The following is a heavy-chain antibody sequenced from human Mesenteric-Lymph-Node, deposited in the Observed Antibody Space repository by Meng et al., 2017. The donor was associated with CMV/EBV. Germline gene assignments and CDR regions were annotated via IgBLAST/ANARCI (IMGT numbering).Heavy chain of an antibody. Sequence: SVVGGGWIRQPTGKALEWLALIYWDDDKRYSPSLKSRLTITKDTSKNQVVLTMTNMDPVDMGTYYCAHKKELGYFDWLSKTGYFDYWGQGTLVTVSS. V-gene: IGHV2-5*02. CDR1: SVVG. CDR2: IYWDDDK. D-gene: IGHD3-9*01. J-gene: IGHJ4*02. CDR3: AHKKELGYFDWLSKTGYFDY.